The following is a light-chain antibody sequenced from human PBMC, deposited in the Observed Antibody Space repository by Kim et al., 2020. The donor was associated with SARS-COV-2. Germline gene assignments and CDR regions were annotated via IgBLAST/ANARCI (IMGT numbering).Light chain of an antibody. CDR2: VNS. V-gene: IGLV1-40*01. Sequence: QSVLTQPPSVSGAPGQRVTISCTGSSSNIGAGYDVHWYQQLPGTAPKLLIYVNSNRPSGVPDRFSGSKSDTSASLAITGLQAEDEADYYCQSYDSSLSASVFGGGTQLTVL. CDR3: QSYDSSLSASV. J-gene: IGLJ2*01. CDR1: SSNIGAGYD.